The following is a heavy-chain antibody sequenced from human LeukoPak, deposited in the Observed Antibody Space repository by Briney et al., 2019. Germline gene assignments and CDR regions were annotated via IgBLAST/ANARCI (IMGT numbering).Heavy chain of an antibody. CDR3: ARDRHYDFWSGYYTQGRSHYYYYGMDV. J-gene: IGHJ6*02. CDR2: IKQDGSEK. V-gene: IGHV3-7*01. CDR1: GFTFSSYW. D-gene: IGHD3-3*01. Sequence: GGSLRLSCAASGFTFSSYWMSWVRRAPGKGLEWVANIKQDGSEKYYVDSVKGRFTISRDNAKNSLYLQMNSLRAEDTAVYYCARDRHYDFWSGYYTQGRSHYYYYGMDVWGQGTTVTVSS.